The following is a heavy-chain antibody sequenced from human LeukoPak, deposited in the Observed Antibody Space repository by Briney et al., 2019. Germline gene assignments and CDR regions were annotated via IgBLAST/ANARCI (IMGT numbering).Heavy chain of an antibody. Sequence: PSETLSLTCTVSGGYISSYYWSWIRQPPGKGLEWIGYVYYSGSTKYNPSLKSRVTISVDTSKKQFSLKLTSVTAADTAVYYCARSGYSYGADAVDIWGQGTMVTVSS. V-gene: IGHV4-59*01. CDR1: GGYISSYY. D-gene: IGHD5-18*01. CDR3: ARSGYSYGADAVDI. J-gene: IGHJ3*02. CDR2: VYYSGST.